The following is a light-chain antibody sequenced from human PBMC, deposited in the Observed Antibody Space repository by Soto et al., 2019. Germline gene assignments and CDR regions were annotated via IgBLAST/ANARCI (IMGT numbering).Light chain of an antibody. CDR1: QSVSTT. CDR3: QQYNNWPPELT. V-gene: IGKV3-15*01. CDR2: GAS. Sequence: EIVLTQSPGTLSFSPGERATLSCRARQSVSTTLAWYQQKPGQAPRLLIYGASTRATGIPARFSGSGSGTEFTLTISSLQSEEFAVYYWQQYNNWPPELTFGGGTKVDI. J-gene: IGKJ4*01.